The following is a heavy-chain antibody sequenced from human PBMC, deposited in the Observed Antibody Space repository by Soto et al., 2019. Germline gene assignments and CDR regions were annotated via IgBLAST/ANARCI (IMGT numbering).Heavy chain of an antibody. CDR1: GFAVSSKY. CDR2: IYGGGTT. V-gene: IGHV3-53*01. CDR3: VQTTGWPGFDF. D-gene: IGHD6-19*01. J-gene: IGHJ4*02. Sequence: EVQLVESGGGSIQPGGSLRLSCAASGFAVSSKYMTWVRQAPGKGLEWVSVIYGGGTTYYAESVKGRFTISRETSKNTLYLQMNSLSAEDTAVYYCVQTTGWPGFDFWGQGTLVTVSS.